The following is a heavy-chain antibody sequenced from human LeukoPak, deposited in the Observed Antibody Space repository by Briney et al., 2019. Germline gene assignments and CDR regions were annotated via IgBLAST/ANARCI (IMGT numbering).Heavy chain of an antibody. Sequence: GGSLRLSCAASGFTFSSYSMNRVRQAPGKGLEWVSSITSSSTYIYYADSVKGRFTISRDNAKNSLYLQMNSLRAEDTAVYYCARAGFVGGFDYWGQGTLVTVSS. CDR2: ITSSSTYI. CDR3: ARAGFVGGFDY. D-gene: IGHD3-10*01. J-gene: IGHJ4*02. CDR1: GFTFSSYS. V-gene: IGHV3-21*01.